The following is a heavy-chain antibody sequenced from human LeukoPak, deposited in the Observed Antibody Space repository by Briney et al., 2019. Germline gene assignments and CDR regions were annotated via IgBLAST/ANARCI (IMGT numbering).Heavy chain of an antibody. CDR2: MNPNSGNT. CDR3: ARGRVPATVTTSLINDAFDI. Sequence: ASVKVSCKASGYTFTSYDINWVRQATGQGLEWMGWMNPNSGNTGYAQKFQGRVTMTRNNSISTAYMELSSLRSEDTAVYYCARGRVPATVTTSLINDAFDIWGQGTMVTVSS. D-gene: IGHD4-17*01. V-gene: IGHV1-8*01. J-gene: IGHJ3*02. CDR1: GYTFTSYD.